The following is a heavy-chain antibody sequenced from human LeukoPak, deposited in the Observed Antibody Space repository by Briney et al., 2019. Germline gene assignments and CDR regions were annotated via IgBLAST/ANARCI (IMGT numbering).Heavy chain of an antibody. CDR3: TRDRGYEDY. J-gene: IGHJ4*02. D-gene: IGHD5-12*01. Sequence: GGSLRLSCAASGFIFSDYWMSWVRQAPGKGVEWVASIRQDGIEKYYVDSVKGRFTVSRDNAKNSLYLQMNSLRADDTAVYYCTRDRGYEDYWGRGTLVTVSS. CDR2: IRQDGIEK. V-gene: IGHV3-7*01. CDR1: GFIFSDYW.